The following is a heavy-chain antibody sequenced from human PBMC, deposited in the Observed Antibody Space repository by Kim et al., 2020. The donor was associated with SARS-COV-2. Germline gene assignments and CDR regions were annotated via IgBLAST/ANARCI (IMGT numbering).Heavy chain of an antibody. CDR2: VTGGGETP. D-gene: IGHD2-15*01. J-gene: IGHJ3*02. V-gene: IGHV3-23*01. CDR1: FILSNFA. CDR3: ARDARYPNDAFDI. Sequence: FILSNFAMSWVRQAPGKGLEWVSAVTGGGETPWYADSVRGRFTISRDNSRSMVFLQMNSLRVEDTALYYCARDARYPNDAFDIWGQGTMV.